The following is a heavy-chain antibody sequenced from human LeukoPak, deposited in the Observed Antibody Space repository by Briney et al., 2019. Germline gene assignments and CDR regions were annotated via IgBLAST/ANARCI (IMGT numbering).Heavy chain of an antibody. V-gene: IGHV4-30-2*01. CDR3: AREDGDNYFDY. J-gene: IGHJ4*02. D-gene: IGHD4-17*01. CDR2: IYHSGST. CDR1: GFTFSSYW. Sequence: LRLSCAASGFTFSSYWMSWIRQPPGKGLEWIGYIYHSGSTYYNPSLKSRVTISVDRSKNQFSLKLSSVTAADTAVFYCAREDGDNYFDYWGQGTLVTVSS.